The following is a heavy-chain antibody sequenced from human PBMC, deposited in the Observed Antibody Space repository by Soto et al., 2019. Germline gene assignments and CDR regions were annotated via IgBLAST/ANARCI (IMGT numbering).Heavy chain of an antibody. J-gene: IGHJ3*02. V-gene: IGHV4-59*01. CDR1: GGSISSYY. D-gene: IGHD6-19*01. Sequence: QVQLQESGPGLVKPSETLSLTCTVSGGSISSYYWSWIRQPPGKGLEWIGYIYYSGSTNYNPSLKSRVTISVVTSKNQFSLKLSSVTAADTDVYYCARAEGSGWQEVAFDIWGQGTMVTVSS. CDR2: IYYSGST. CDR3: ARAEGSGWQEVAFDI.